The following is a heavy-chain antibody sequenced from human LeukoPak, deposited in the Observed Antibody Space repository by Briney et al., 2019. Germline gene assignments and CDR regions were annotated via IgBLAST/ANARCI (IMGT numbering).Heavy chain of an antibody. Sequence: SETLSLTCTVSGGSISSYYWIWIRQPPGKGLEWIGYIYYSGSTNYNPSLKSRVTISVDTSKNQFSLKLRSVTAADTAVYYCARAPGIAAAGYFAYWGQGALVTVSS. CDR3: ARAPGIAAAGYFAY. CDR1: GGSISSYY. V-gene: IGHV4-59*01. J-gene: IGHJ4*02. D-gene: IGHD6-13*01. CDR2: IYYSGST.